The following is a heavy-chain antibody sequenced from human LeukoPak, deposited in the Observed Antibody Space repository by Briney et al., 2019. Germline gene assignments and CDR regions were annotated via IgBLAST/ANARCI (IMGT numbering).Heavy chain of an antibody. CDR2: ISGSGGST. J-gene: IGHJ4*02. V-gene: IGHV3-23*01. Sequence: GGSLRLSCAASGFTFSSYAMSWVRQAPEKGLEWVSAISGSGGSTYYADSVKGRFTISRDNSKNTLYLQMNSLRAEDTAVYYCAKDLRGVDIVALWGQGTLVTVSS. CDR3: AKDLRGVDIVAL. D-gene: IGHD5-12*01. CDR1: GFTFSSYA.